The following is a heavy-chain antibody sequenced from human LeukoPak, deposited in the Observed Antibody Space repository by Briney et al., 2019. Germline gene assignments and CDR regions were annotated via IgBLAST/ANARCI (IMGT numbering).Heavy chain of an antibody. CDR3: ARGSATAMDGSVDY. V-gene: IGHV3-21*01. CDR1: EFTFSSYS. D-gene: IGHD5-18*01. CDR2: ISSSSSYI. J-gene: IGHJ4*02. Sequence: GGSLRLSCAASEFTFSSYSMNWVRQAPGKGLEWVSSISSSSSYIYYADSVKGRFTISRDNAKNSLYLQMNSLRAEDTAVYYCARGSATAMDGSVDYWGQGTLSPSPQ.